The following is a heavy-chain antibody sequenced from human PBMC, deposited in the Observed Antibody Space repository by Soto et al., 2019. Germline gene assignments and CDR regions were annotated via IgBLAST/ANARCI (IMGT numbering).Heavy chain of an antibody. CDR3: ARGGDGFDL. J-gene: IGHJ3*01. V-gene: IGHV4-31*03. CDR2: IYHSGST. CDR1: GDSLTIGGHY. Sequence: SETLSLTCSVSGDSLTIGGHYWTWIRQHPGKGLEWIGYIYHSGSTYYSPSLKSRVTISVDTSENQFSLKLTSMTAADTAVYYCARGGDGFDLWGQGKVVT.